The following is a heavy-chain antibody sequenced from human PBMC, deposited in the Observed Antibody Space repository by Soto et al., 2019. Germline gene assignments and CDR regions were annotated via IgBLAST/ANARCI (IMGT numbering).Heavy chain of an antibody. V-gene: IGHV4-59*01. CDR2: IYYSGST. CDR1: GGSISSYY. CDR3: ARGSQLHYYDSSGYYSESRKYYFDY. J-gene: IGHJ4*02. D-gene: IGHD3-22*01. Sequence: PSETLSLTCTVSGGSISSYYWSWIRQPPGKGLEWIGYIYYSGSTNYNPSLKSRVTISVDTSKNQFSLKLSSVTAADTAVYYCARGSQLHYYDSSGYYSESRKYYFDYWGQGTLVTVSS.